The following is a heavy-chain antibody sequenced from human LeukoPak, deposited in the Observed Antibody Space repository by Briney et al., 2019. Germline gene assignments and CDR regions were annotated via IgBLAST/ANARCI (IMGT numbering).Heavy chain of an antibody. J-gene: IGHJ4*02. V-gene: IGHV3-30*03. CDR1: GFSFRSYG. D-gene: IGHD5-18*01. CDR3: AREGWSYSCFDY. CDR2: ISSDEINE. Sequence: PGGSLRLSCAASGFSFRSYGMHWVRQAPGKGLEWVAVISSDEINEYYADSVKGRFTISRDNSKNTLYLQINSLRAEDTAVYYCAREGWSYSCFDYWGQGTLVTVSS.